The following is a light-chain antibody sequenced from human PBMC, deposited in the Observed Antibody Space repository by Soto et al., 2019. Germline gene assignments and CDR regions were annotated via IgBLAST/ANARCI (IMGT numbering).Light chain of an antibody. CDR1: QNVNSN. CDR3: QQYNNWPRT. CDR2: GAS. Sequence: IALTQSPATLSFSLGERDILSCRASQNVNSNLLVWYQQHPGQAPRLLLYGASTRATGIPARFSGSGSGTEFTLTISSLQSEDFAVYYCQQYNNWPRTFGQGTKVDIK. V-gene: IGKV3-15*01. J-gene: IGKJ1*01.